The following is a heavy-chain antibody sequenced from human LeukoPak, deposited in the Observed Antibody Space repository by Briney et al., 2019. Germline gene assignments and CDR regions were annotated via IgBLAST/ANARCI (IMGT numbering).Heavy chain of an antibody. D-gene: IGHD5-18*01. Sequence: SETLSLTCSVSSGSISSYYWSWIRRPPGKGLEWIGYIYYSGRTSYNPSLKSRVTISVDTSKNHFSLTLSSVTAADTAVYYCARGQKYRNGYTVTELGSGYFDYWGQGTLVTVSS. CDR2: IYYSGRT. J-gene: IGHJ4*02. CDR3: ARGQKYRNGYTVTELGSGYFDY. CDR1: SGSISSYY. V-gene: IGHV4-59*01.